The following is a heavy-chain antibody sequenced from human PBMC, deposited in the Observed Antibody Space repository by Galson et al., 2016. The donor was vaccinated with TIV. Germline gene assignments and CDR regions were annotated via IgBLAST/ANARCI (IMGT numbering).Heavy chain of an antibody. CDR2: LYYSGIT. J-gene: IGHJ4*02. V-gene: IGHV4-59*01. D-gene: IGHD5-12*01. Sequence: ETLSLTCSVSGGSINSYYWSWIRQPPGKGLEWIGYLYYSGITNYNTSLKSRVTISVDRSKNQFSLKLGSVTAADTALYYWAMTGYDPNYHDQWGQGTLVSVSS. CDR3: AMTGYDPNYHDQ. CDR1: GGSINSYY.